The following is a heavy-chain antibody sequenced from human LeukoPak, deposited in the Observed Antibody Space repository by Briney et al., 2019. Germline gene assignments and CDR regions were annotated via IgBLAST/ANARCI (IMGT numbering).Heavy chain of an antibody. CDR2: INPNSGGT. V-gene: IGHV1-2*02. Sequence: GASVKVSCKASGYTFTGYYMHWVRQAPGQGLEWMGWINPNSGGTNYAQKFQGKVTMTRDTSISTAYMELSRLRSDDTAVYYCARDPRISMVVVAINWFDPWGQGTLVTVSS. J-gene: IGHJ5*02. D-gene: IGHD3-22*01. CDR1: GYTFTGYY. CDR3: ARDPRISMVVVAINWFDP.